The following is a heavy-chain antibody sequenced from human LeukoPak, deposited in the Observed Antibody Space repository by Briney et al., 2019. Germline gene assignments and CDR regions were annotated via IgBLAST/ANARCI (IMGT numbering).Heavy chain of an antibody. V-gene: IGHV1-18*01. Sequence: ASVKVSCXASGYTFTSYGISWVRQAPGQGLEWMGWISAYNGNTNYAQKLQGRVTMTTDTSTSTAYMELRSLRSDDTAVYYCARELRAIFGDWYFDLWGRGTLVTVSS. D-gene: IGHD3-3*01. CDR2: ISAYNGNT. J-gene: IGHJ2*01. CDR1: GYTFTSYG. CDR3: ARELRAIFGDWYFDL.